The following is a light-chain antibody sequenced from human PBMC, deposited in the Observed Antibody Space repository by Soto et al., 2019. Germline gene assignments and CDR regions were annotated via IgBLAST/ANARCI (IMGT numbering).Light chain of an antibody. J-gene: IGKJ5*01. CDR3: QQYNNWPPIN. Sequence: EIVMTPSPVTLSVSPLDRANLSCSASQSVSSNLAWYQQKPGQAPRLLIYGASTRATGIPARFSGSGSGTEFTLTISSLQSEDFAVYYCQQYNNWPPINFGQGTRLGIK. V-gene: IGKV3-15*01. CDR1: QSVSSN. CDR2: GAS.